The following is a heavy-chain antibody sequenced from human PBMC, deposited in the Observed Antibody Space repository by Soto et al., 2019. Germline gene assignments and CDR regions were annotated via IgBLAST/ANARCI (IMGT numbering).Heavy chain of an antibody. CDR3: AWTAATTVPTRLSIYFQH. V-gene: IGHV3-53*04. D-gene: IGHD4-17*01. CDR1: GFTVSSNY. Sequence: PGGFLRLSCAASGFTVSSNYMSWVRQAPGKGLEWVSVIYSGGSTYYADSVKGRFTISRHNSKNTLYLQMNSLRAEDTAVYYCAWTAATTVPTRLSIYFQHWGQGTLVTVSS. J-gene: IGHJ1*01. CDR2: IYSGGST.